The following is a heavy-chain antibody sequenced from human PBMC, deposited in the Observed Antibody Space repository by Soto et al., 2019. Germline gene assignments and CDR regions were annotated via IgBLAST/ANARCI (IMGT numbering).Heavy chain of an antibody. CDR3: ARDTVPGKQWPVLLRWFEP. D-gene: IGHD6-19*01. CDR2: INAGNGNT. J-gene: IGHJ5*02. V-gene: IGHV1-3*01. CDR1: GYTFTSYA. Sequence: ASVKVSCKASGYTFTSYAMHCVLQAPGQRLEWMGWINAGNGNTKYSQKFQGRVTITRDTSASTAYMELSSLRSEDTAVYYCARDTVPGKQWPVLLRWFEPWGQGTLVTLSS.